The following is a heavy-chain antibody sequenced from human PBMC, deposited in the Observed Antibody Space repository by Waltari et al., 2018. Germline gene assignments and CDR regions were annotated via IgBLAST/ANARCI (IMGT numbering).Heavy chain of an antibody. D-gene: IGHD1-20*01. CDR2: TNPNSDGT. CDR1: GYTFTGYH. CDR3: ASSRLHNYYVDY. J-gene: IGHJ4*02. Sequence: QVQLVQSGAEVKKPGASVKVSCKAPGYTFTGYHMHWVRQATGQGLEWMVWTNPNSDGTTFAHNVPRRVDMIRDPSRSTSYMELSRLRSDDTAVYYCASSRLHNYYVDYWGQGTLVTVSS. V-gene: IGHV1-2*02.